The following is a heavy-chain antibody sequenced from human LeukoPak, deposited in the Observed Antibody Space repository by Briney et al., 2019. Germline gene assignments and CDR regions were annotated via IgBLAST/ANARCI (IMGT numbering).Heavy chain of an antibody. CDR2: ISAYNGNT. CDR3: ARDRDSSGYYGSMGY. CDR1: GYSLTSYG. J-gene: IGHJ4*02. Sequence: ASVKVSCKASGYSLTSYGISWVRQAPGQGLEWMGWISAYNGNTNYAQKLQGRVTMTTDTSTSTAYMELRSLRSNDTAVYYCARDRDSSGYYGSMGYWGQGTLVTVSS. D-gene: IGHD3-22*01. V-gene: IGHV1-18*01.